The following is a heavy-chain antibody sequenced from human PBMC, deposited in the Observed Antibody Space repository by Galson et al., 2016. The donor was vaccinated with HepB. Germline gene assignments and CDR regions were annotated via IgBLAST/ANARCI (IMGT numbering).Heavy chain of an antibody. CDR1: GASVSTTFYY. CDR2: IHYGSMT. V-gene: IGHV4-39*07. Sequence: SETLSLTCTVSGASVSTTFYYWGWIRQPPGKGLEWIGNIHYGSMTYYNPSLEGRVTIFVDTSKNLVSLKLTSVTAADTAMYYCASPHYSSDSPFETGQLSTDAFDVWGQGTTVTVS. CDR3: ASPHYSSDSPFETGQLSTDAFDV. D-gene: IGHD1-1*01. J-gene: IGHJ3*01.